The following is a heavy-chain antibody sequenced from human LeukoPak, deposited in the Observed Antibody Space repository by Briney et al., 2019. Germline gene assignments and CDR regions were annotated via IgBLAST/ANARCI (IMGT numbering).Heavy chain of an antibody. CDR1: GLTFSVYA. CDR3: AKRFCSGGSCYNPYYFDS. J-gene: IGHJ4*02. CDR2: INSRGGDT. Sequence: PGGSLRLSCAASGLTFSVYAMSWVRQAPGKGLEWVSAINSRGGDTYYADSVKGRFTVSRDNSKNTLSLQMNSLRVEDTAVYYCAKRFCSGGSCYNPYYFDSWGQGTLVTVSS. V-gene: IGHV3-23*01. D-gene: IGHD2-15*01.